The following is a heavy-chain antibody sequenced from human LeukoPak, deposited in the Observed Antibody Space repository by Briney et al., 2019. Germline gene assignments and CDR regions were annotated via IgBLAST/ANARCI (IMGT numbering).Heavy chain of an antibody. CDR1: GFTFNRYN. CDR2: ISSDSSTI. CDR3: ARDEDAF. V-gene: IGHV3-48*02. J-gene: IGHJ4*02. Sequence: PGGSLRLSCAASGFTFNRYNMNWVRQAPGKGLEWVSYISSDSSTIFYADSVKGRFTISRDNVKNSLFLQLNSLRDEDTAVYYCARDEDAFGGQGTLVTVSS.